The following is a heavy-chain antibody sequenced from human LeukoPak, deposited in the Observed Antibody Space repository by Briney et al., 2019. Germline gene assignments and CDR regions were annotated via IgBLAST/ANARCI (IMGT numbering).Heavy chain of an antibody. J-gene: IGHJ5*02. CDR3: ARETGGGSS. CDR2: INWNGGTT. CDR1: GFTFSSYW. Sequence: GGSLRLSCAASGFTFSSYWMSWVRQAPGKGLEWVSGINWNGGTTGYADSVKGRFTISRDNAKNSLYLQMNNLRAEDTAFYYCARETGGGSSWGQGTLVTVSS. D-gene: IGHD2-15*01. V-gene: IGHV3-20*04.